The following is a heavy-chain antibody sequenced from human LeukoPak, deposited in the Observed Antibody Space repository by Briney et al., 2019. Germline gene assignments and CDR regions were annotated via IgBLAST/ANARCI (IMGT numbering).Heavy chain of an antibody. CDR1: GYTFSSYG. CDR3: ARDLVYCGGDCYKDDFDI. CDR2: ISAYKGNT. V-gene: IGHV1-18*01. J-gene: IGHJ3*02. D-gene: IGHD2-21*02. Sequence: ASVKVSCKASGYTFSSYGISWVRQAPGQGLEWMGRISAYKGNTYYAQKVRGRATMTTDTSTSTAYMELRSLRSDDTAVYYCARDLVYCGGDCYKDDFDIWGQGTMVTVSS.